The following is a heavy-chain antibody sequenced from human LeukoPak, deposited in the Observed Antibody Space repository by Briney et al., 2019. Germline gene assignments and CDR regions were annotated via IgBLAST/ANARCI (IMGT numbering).Heavy chain of an antibody. Sequence: GGSLRLSCAASGFTFSSYAMDWVRQAPGKGLEWVANIKQDGSEKYYVDSVKGRFTISRDNAKNSLYLQMNSLRAEDTAVYYCATAGSLTGTTTPLRYWGQGTLVIVSS. CDR2: IKQDGSEK. V-gene: IGHV3-7*01. J-gene: IGHJ4*02. CDR1: GFTFSSYA. D-gene: IGHD1-7*01. CDR3: ATAGSLTGTTTPLRY.